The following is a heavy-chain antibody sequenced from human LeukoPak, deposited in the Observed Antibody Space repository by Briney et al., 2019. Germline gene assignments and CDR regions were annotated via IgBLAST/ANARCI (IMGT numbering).Heavy chain of an antibody. CDR1: GGSISNYY. CDR3: ARDAYCGGDCP. Sequence: SETLSLTCTVSGGSISNYYWSWIRQPAGKGLEWIGRIYTSGSTNYNPSLKSRVTMSVDTSKNQFPLKLSSVTAADTAVYYCARDAYCGGDCPWGQGTLVTVSS. J-gene: IGHJ5*02. D-gene: IGHD2-21*01. CDR2: IYTSGST. V-gene: IGHV4-4*07.